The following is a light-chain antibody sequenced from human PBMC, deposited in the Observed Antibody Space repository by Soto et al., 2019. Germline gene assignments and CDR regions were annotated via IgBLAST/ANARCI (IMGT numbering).Light chain of an antibody. CDR3: QQYNSWWT. V-gene: IGKV1-5*01. Sequence: DIQMTQSPSTLSASVGYRVTITCLASQSISSGLAWYQQKPGKAPKLLIYDASSLESGVPSRFSGSGSGTEFTLTISSLQPDDFATYYCQQYNSWWTFGQGTTVDIK. J-gene: IGKJ1*01. CDR1: QSISSG. CDR2: DAS.